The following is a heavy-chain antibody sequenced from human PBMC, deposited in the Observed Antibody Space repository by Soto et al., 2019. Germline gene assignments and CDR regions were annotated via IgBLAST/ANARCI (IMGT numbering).Heavy chain of an antibody. CDR2: IYSSGST. CDR3: ARDDKYFDP. J-gene: IGHJ5*02. CDR1: GGSVSSSSYF. Sequence: SETLSLTCTVSGGSVSSSSYFWSWIRQPPGKGLEWIGYIYSSGSTNYNPSLKSRVIISLDTSKNQFSLKLNSVTPADTAVYYCARDDKYFDPWGQGTLVTVS. V-gene: IGHV4-61*01.